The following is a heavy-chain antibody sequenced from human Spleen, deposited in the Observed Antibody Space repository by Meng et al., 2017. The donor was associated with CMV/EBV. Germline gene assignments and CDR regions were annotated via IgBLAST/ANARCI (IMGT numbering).Heavy chain of an antibody. CDR2: IRYDGSNK. Sequence: GESLKISCAASGFTFSINAMSWVRQAPGKGLEWVAFIRYDGSNKYYADSVKGRFTISRDNSKNTLYLQMNSLRAEDTAVYYCAKRGDSSGTYAMDVWGQGTTVTVSS. J-gene: IGHJ6*02. D-gene: IGHD3-22*01. CDR3: AKRGDSSGTYAMDV. CDR1: GFTFSINA. V-gene: IGHV3-30*02.